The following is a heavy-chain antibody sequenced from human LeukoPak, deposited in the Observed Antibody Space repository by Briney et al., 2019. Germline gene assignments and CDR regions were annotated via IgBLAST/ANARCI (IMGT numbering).Heavy chain of an antibody. V-gene: IGHV3-23*01. CDR3: AKDPYSNSWYNWFDP. Sequence: GGSLRLSCAASGFTFSSYAMSWVRQAPGKGLEWVSAISGSGGSTYYADSVKGRFTISRDNSKNTLYLQMNSLRAEDTAVYYCAKDPYSNSWYNWFDPWGQGTLVTVSS. CDR1: GFTFSSYA. CDR2: ISGSGGST. D-gene: IGHD6-13*01. J-gene: IGHJ5*02.